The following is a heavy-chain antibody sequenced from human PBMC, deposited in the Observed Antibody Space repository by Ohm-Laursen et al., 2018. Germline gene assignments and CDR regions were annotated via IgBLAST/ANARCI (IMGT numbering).Heavy chain of an antibody. CDR2: TYYRSRGYT. Sequence: SQTLSLTCAVSGDSVSSKSAAWNWIRQSPSRGLEWLGRTYYRSRGYTDYAASVKSRISINPDTAKNQISLQLYSVTPEDTAVYYCARAKDCSAGRCYSDYSDYWGQGTVVTVSS. CDR1: GDSVSSKSAA. CDR3: ARAKDCSAGRCYSDYSDY. J-gene: IGHJ4*02. V-gene: IGHV6-1*01. D-gene: IGHD2-15*01.